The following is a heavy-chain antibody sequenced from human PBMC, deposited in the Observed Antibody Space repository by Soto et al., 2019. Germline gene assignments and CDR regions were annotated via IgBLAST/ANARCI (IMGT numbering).Heavy chain of an antibody. D-gene: IGHD4-17*01. CDR3: AKDPTTVTTFSYYYGMDV. V-gene: IGHV3-23*01. CDR2: ISGSGGST. J-gene: IGHJ6*02. CDR1: GFTFSSDA. Sequence: GGSLRLSCAASGFTFSSDAMSWVRQAPGKGLEWVSAISGSGGSTYYADSVKGRFTISRDNSKNTLYLQMNSLRAEDTAVYYCAKDPTTVTTFSYYYGMDVWGQGTTVTVSS.